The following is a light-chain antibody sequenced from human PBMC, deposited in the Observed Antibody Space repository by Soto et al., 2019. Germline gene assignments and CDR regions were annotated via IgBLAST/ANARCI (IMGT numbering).Light chain of an antibody. CDR2: DAS. CDR3: QQRSNWPPLFT. V-gene: IGKV3-11*01. Sequence: EIVLTQSPATLSLSPGDTATLSCRASQSVSSYLAWYQQKPGQAPRLLIYDASNRATGIPARFSGSGSGTDFTLTISSLEPEDFVVYYCQQRSNWPPLFTFGPGTKVDIK. CDR1: QSVSSY. J-gene: IGKJ3*01.